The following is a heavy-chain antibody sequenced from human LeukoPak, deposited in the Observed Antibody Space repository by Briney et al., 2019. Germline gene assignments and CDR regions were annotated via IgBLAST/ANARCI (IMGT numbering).Heavy chain of an antibody. D-gene: IGHD6-13*01. Sequence: ASVKVSCKASGGTFSSYAISWVRQAPGQGLEWMGRIIPILGIANYAQKFQGRVTITADKSTSTAYMELSSLRSEDTAVYYCARDRTGYSSSWYYFDYWGQGTLVTVSS. J-gene: IGHJ4*02. CDR3: ARDRTGYSSSWYYFDY. CDR1: GGTFSSYA. CDR2: IIPILGIA. V-gene: IGHV1-69*04.